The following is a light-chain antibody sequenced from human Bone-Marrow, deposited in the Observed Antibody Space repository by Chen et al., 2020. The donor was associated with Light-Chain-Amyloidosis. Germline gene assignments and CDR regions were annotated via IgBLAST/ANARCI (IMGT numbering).Light chain of an antibody. CDR2: GSS. Sequence: EIVLTQSPGTLSLSPGERANLSCRASQTISSNYLTWYQQKFGQAPRLLIYGSSSRATGIPDRFTGSGSGTDFTLTINTLEPEDFAMYYCQQYGTSPLTFGGGTKVEIK. CDR1: QTISSNY. V-gene: IGKV3-20*01. CDR3: QQYGTSPLT. J-gene: IGKJ4*01.